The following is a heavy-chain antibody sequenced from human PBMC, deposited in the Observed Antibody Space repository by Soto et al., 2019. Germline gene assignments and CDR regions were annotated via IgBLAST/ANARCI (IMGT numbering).Heavy chain of an antibody. V-gene: IGHV3-30*18. Sequence: GGSLRLSCAASGFTFSSYGMHWVRQAPGKGLEWVAVISYDGSNKYYADSVKGRFTISRDKSKNTLYLQMNSLRAEDTAVYYCAKDRGAATIDYWGQGTLVTVSS. J-gene: IGHJ4*02. CDR1: GFTFSSYG. CDR3: AKDRGAATIDY. CDR2: ISYDGSNK. D-gene: IGHD1-26*01.